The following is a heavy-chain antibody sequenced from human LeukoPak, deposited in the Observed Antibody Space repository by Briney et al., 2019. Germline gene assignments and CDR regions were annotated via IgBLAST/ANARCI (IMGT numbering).Heavy chain of an antibody. D-gene: IGHD6-19*01. Sequence: SETLSLTCAVYGGSFSGYYWSWIRQPPGKGLEWIGEINHSGSTNYNPSLKSRVTISVDTSKNQFSLKLSSVTAADTAVYYCARDRQWLVLGDFDYWGQGTLVTVSS. J-gene: IGHJ4*02. V-gene: IGHV4-34*01. CDR3: ARDRQWLVLGDFDY. CDR2: INHSGST. CDR1: GGSFSGYY.